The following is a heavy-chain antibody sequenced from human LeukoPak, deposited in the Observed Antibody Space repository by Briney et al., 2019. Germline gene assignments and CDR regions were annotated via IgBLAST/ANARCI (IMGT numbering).Heavy chain of an antibody. J-gene: IGHJ4*02. V-gene: IGHV3-23*01. CDR3: ARDVAMLTPDSDY. CDR1: AFTFSSYS. CDR2: ISGNGDTT. Sequence: GGSLRLSCAASAFTFSSYSMNWVRQAPGKGLEWVSSISGNGDTTYYADSVRGRFTIFRDNSKNTVYMQMNSLRADDTAVYYCARDVAMLTPDSDYWGQGTLVTVSS. D-gene: IGHD3-9*01.